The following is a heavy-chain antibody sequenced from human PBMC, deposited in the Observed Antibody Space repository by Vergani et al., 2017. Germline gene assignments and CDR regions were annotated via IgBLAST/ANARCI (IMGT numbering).Heavy chain of an antibody. J-gene: IGHJ4*02. CDR3: ASDTHSGERADH. V-gene: IGHV4-59*11. CDR1: FDSIRNLY. D-gene: IGHD6-19*01. Sequence: QVQLQESGPGLVKSSETLSLTCSVSFDSIRNLYCNWIRQPPGKGLEWIGSIHYSENTNYNPSLKTPVTISVDTSENQFSLTLTAVTAADTAVYYCASDTHSGERADHWGQGILVTVTS. CDR2: IHYSENT.